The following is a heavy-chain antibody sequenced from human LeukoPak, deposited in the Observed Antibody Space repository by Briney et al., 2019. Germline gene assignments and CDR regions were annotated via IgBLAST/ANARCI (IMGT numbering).Heavy chain of an antibody. Sequence: GGSLRLSCAASGFTFSGSAMHWVRQASGKGLEWVGRIRSKGNSYATAYAASVKGRFTISRDDSKNTAYLQMNSLKTEDTAVYYCTRVFGDGNNSYDNWGQGTLVTVSS. D-gene: IGHD5-24*01. J-gene: IGHJ4*02. CDR1: GFTFSGSA. CDR2: IRSKGNSYAT. CDR3: TRVFGDGNNSYDN. V-gene: IGHV3-73*01.